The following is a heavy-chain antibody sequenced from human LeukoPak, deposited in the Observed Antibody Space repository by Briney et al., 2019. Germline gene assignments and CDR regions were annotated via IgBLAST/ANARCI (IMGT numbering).Heavy chain of an antibody. J-gene: IGHJ6*03. CDR2: IKQDGSEK. Sequence: PGGSLRLSCAASGFTFSSYWMSWVRQAPGKGLEWVANIKQDGSEKYYVDSVKGRFTTSRDNAKNSLYLQMNSLRAEDTAVYYCARDVLATGYYYYYMDVWGKGTTVTVSS. D-gene: IGHD5-12*01. CDR1: GFTFSSYW. V-gene: IGHV3-7*01. CDR3: ARDVLATGYYYYYMDV.